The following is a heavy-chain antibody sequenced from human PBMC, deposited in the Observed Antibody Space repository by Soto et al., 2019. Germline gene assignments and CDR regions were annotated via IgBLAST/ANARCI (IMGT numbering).Heavy chain of an antibody. V-gene: IGHV3-11*01. D-gene: IGHD3-22*01. CDR2: ISSSGSTI. Sequence: QVQLVESGGGLVKPGGSLRLSCAASGFTFSDYYMSWIRQAPGKGLEWVSYISSSGSTIYYADSVKGRFTISRDNAKNSLYLQMNSLRAEDTAVYYCARVSYVLAPTTYYYDSSGYLLPYYYYGMDVWGQGTTVTVSS. CDR3: ARVSYVLAPTTYYYDSSGYLLPYYYYGMDV. CDR1: GFTFSDYY. J-gene: IGHJ6*02.